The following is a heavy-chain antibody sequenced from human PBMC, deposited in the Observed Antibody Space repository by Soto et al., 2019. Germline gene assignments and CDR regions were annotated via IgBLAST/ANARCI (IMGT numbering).Heavy chain of an antibody. D-gene: IGHD4-17*01. CDR2: LFVGGYT. Sequence: PGGSLRLSCAASGFSVSSNYMSWVRQAPGRGLEWVSVLFVGGYTYYADSVKGRFTISRDNSKNTVYLQMDRLRDDDTAVYYCEREAEIGDYVRGFDIWGQGTMVTVSS. V-gene: IGHV3-53*01. CDR3: EREAEIGDYVRGFDI. CDR1: GFSVSSNY. J-gene: IGHJ3*02.